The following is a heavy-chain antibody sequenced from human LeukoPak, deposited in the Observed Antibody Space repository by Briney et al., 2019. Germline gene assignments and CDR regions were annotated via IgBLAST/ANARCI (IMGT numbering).Heavy chain of an antibody. D-gene: IGHD5-18*01. V-gene: IGHV4-59*01. CDR3: AIRIQLWSYWYFDL. Sequence: SETLSLTCTVSGDSITSDYWSWVRQPPGKGLEWIGYIHYSGGTNFNPSLKSRVTMSVETSKNQFSLKLSTVTAEDTAVYYCAIRIQLWSYWYFDLWGRGTLVTVSS. J-gene: IGHJ2*01. CDR1: GDSITSDY. CDR2: IHYSGGT.